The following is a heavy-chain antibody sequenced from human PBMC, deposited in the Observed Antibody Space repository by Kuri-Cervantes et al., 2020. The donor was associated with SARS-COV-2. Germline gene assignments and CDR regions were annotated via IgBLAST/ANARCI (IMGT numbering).Heavy chain of an antibody. CDR2: IIPFVTSP. V-gene: IGHV1-69*05. CDR3: ASPETLRPYCSSTSCYTDDAFDI. CDR1: GGTLSTYA. Sequence: SVKVSCKPSGGTLSTYAITWVRQAPGQGLEWIGGIIPFVTSPYYAQKFQGRVTIATDASTGTAYMELSSLRSEDTAVYYCASPETLRPYCSSTSCYTDDAFDIWGQGTMVTVSS. D-gene: IGHD2-2*02. J-gene: IGHJ3*02.